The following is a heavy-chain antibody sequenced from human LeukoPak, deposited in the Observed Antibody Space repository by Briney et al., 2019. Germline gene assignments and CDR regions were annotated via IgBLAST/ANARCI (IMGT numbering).Heavy chain of an antibody. D-gene: IGHD3-10*01. CDR2: INPNSGGT. V-gene: IGHV1-2*02. Sequence: GASVKVSCKASGYTFTSYYMHWVRQAPGQGLEWMGWINPNSGGTNYAQKFQGRVTMTRDTSISTAYMELSRLRSDDTAVYYCARAQDAGRYYGMDVWGQGTTVTVSS. J-gene: IGHJ6*02. CDR1: GYTFTSYY. CDR3: ARAQDAGRYYGMDV.